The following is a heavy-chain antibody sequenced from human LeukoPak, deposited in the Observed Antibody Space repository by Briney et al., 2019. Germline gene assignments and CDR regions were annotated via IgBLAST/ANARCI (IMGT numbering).Heavy chain of an antibody. CDR3: ARGPFYGDYVGGAFDI. CDR2: ISSSSSTI. J-gene: IGHJ3*02. V-gene: IGHV3-48*01. D-gene: IGHD4-17*01. CDR1: GCTFGSYS. Sequence: TGGSLRLSCAASGCTFGSYSMNWVRQAPGKGLEWVSYISSSSSTIYYADSVKGRFTISRDNAKNSLYLQMNSLRAEDTAVYYCARGPFYGDYVGGAFDIWGQGTMVTVSS.